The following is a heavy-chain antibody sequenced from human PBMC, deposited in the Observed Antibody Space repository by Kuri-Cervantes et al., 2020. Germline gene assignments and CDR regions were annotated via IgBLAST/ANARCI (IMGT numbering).Heavy chain of an antibody. CDR3: ARELEGYPYGMDV. V-gene: IGHV3-74*01. Sequence: GGSLRLSCAASGFTFSSYWMHWVRQAPGKGLVWVSHINSDGSSTSYADSVKGRFTISRDNAKNTLYPQMNSLRAEDTAVYYCARELEGYPYGMDVWGQGTTVTVSS. J-gene: IGHJ6*02. CDR2: INSDGSST. CDR1: GFTFSSYW. D-gene: IGHD3-3*01.